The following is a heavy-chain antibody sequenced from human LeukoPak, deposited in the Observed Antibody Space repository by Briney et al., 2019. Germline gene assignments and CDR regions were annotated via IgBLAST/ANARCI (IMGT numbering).Heavy chain of an antibody. CDR2: IGEDGSEK. V-gene: IGHV3-7*03. Sequence: GGSLRLSYVVSGYTFTNYWMSWVRQAPGKGLEWVANIGEDGSEKYHVDSVRGRFTISRDNAKNSLYLQMNSLRAEDTAVYYCVRDPTRAECRSGSCYLDYWGQGALVSVSS. D-gene: IGHD2-15*01. J-gene: IGHJ4*02. CDR1: GYTFTNYW. CDR3: VRDPTRAECRSGSCYLDY.